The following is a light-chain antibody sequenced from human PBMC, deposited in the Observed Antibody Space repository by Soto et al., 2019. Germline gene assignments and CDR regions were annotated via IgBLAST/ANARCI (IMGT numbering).Light chain of an antibody. CDR2: DAS. Sequence: EIVLTQSPATLSLSPGERATRSCRASQSVSSYLAWYQQKPGQAPRLLIYDASNRATGIPARFSGSGSGTDFTLTISSLEPEDCAVYYCQQRSNWPPWTFGQGTKVEI. J-gene: IGKJ1*01. CDR1: QSVSSY. V-gene: IGKV3-11*01. CDR3: QQRSNWPPWT.